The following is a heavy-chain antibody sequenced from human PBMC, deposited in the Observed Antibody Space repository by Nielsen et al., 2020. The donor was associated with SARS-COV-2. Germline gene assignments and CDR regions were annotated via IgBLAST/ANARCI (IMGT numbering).Heavy chain of an antibody. D-gene: IGHD3-3*01. CDR2: IYYSGST. CDR3: ARHHYVTFFGVVIIGWFDP. V-gene: IGHV4-59*08. J-gene: IGHJ5*02. CDR1: GGSFSGYY. Sequence: SETLSLTCAVYGGSFSGYYWSWIRQPPGKGLEWIGYIYYSGSTYYNPSLKSRVTISVDTSKNQFSLKLSSVTAADTAVYYCARHHYVTFFGVVIIGWFDPWGQGTLVTVSS.